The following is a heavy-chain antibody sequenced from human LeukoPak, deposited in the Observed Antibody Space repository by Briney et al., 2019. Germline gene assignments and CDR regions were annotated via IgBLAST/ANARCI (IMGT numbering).Heavy chain of an antibody. D-gene: IGHD1-26*01. CDR2: ISGSGVTT. Sequence: GGSLRLSCEASGFTFSSYAMSWVRQAPGKGLEWVSAISGSGVTTHYAGSVKGRFSISRDNSKNTLYLQMNSLRAEDAALYYCAKKVVVGATSPYSDFQDWGQGTLVTVSS. J-gene: IGHJ1*01. CDR1: GFTFSSYA. V-gene: IGHV3-23*01. CDR3: AKKVVVGATSPYSDFQD.